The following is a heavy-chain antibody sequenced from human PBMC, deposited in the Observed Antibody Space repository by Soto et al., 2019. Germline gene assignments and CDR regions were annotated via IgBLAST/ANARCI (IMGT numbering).Heavy chain of an antibody. D-gene: IGHD5-18*01. V-gene: IGHV4-31*03. CDR2: ISYGGST. Sequence: QVQLQESGPGLVKPSQTLSLTCTVSGGSINSGGYCWSWIRQHPGKGLDWIGCISYGGSTSYNPSLKSRVTISVDTSKDQFSLKLTSVTAADTAVYYCSRGILVWGQGALITVSS. J-gene: IGHJ4*02. CDR1: GGSINSGGYC. CDR3: SRGILV.